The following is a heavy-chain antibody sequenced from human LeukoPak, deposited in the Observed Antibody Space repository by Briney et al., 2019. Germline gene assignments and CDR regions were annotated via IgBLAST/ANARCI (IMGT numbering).Heavy chain of an antibody. Sequence: GGSLRLSCAASGFSFSSYGMSWVRQGPGKGLEWVSTIAGSGGNTDYADSVKGRFTISRDNSKNTLYLQMHSLRAEDTAVYYCAVDWYDSSGYGTFDYWGQGTLVTVSS. V-gene: IGHV3-23*01. J-gene: IGHJ4*02. CDR2: IAGSGGNT. CDR1: GFSFSSYG. D-gene: IGHD3-22*01. CDR3: AVDWYDSSGYGTFDY.